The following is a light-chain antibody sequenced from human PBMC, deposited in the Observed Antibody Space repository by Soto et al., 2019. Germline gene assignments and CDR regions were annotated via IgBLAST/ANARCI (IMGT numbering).Light chain of an antibody. CDR3: QQRRDWPPGT. V-gene: IGKV3-11*01. J-gene: IGKJ1*01. CDR1: QSVGSC. Sequence: EIVLTQSPDTLSLFRGEIATLTCRASQSVGSCLAWYQQKPGQAPRLLIYETSNRAAGTPARFSCSGSGTDFTLTISSLEPEDSAVYYCQQRRDWPPGTFGQGTKVDI. CDR2: ETS.